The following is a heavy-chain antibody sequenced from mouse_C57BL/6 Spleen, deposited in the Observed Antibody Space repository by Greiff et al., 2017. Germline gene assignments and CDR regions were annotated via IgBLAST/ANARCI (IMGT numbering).Heavy chain of an antibody. D-gene: IGHD1-1*01. CDR1: GFTFSSYG. J-gene: IGHJ1*03. V-gene: IGHV5-6*01. CDR3: ARHGTTTVVAPLYWYFDV. CDR2: ISSGGSYT. Sequence: EVNVVESGGDLVKPGGSLKLSCAASGFTFSSYGMSWVRQTPDKRLEWVATISSGGSYTYYPDSVKGRFTISRDNAKNTLYLQMSSLKSEDTAMYYCARHGTTTVVAPLYWYFDVWGTGTTVTVSS.